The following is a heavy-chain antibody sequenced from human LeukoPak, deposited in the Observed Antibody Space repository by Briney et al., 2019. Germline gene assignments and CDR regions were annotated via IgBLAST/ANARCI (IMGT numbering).Heavy chain of an antibody. Sequence: GGSLRLSCAASGFTFSSYSMNWVRQAPGKGLGWVSSISSSSSYIYYADSVKGRFTISRDNAKNSLYLQMNSLRAEDTAVYYCARDLDLGVTRWLEPEFDYWGQGTLVTVSS. CDR1: GFTFSSYS. CDR2: ISSSSSYI. D-gene: IGHD5-24*01. CDR3: ARDLDLGVTRWLEPEFDY. J-gene: IGHJ4*02. V-gene: IGHV3-21*01.